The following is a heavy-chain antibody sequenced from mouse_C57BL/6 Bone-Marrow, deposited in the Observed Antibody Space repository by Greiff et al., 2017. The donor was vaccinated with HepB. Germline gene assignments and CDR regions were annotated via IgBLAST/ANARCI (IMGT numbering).Heavy chain of an antibody. D-gene: IGHD1-1*01. CDR2: IYPGDGDT. CDR3: TPLPLRSGALY. V-gene: IGHV1-82*01. J-gene: IGHJ2*01. Sequence: QVQLQQSGPELVKPGASVKISCKASGYAFSSSWMNWVKQRPGKGLEWIGRIYPGDGDTNYNGKFKGKATLTADKSSSTAYMQLSSLTSEDSAVYYCTPLPLRSGALYWGQGTTLTVSS. CDR1: GYAFSSSW.